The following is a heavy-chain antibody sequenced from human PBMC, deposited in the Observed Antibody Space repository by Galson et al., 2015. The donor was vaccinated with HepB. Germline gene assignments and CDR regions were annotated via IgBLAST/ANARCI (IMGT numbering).Heavy chain of an antibody. V-gene: IGHV3-33*01. J-gene: IGHJ6*03. CDR1: GFTFSSYG. Sequence: SLRLSCAASGFTFSSYGMHWVRQAPGKGLEWVAVIWYDGSNKYYADSVKGRFTISRDNSKNTLYLQMNSLRAEDTAVYYCARGFGEMATNHNYYYYYYMDVWGKGTTVTVPS. CDR2: IWYDGSNK. CDR3: ARGFGEMATNHNYYYYYYMDV. D-gene: IGHD5-24*01.